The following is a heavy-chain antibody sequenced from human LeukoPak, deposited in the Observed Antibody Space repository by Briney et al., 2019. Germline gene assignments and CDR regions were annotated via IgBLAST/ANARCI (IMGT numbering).Heavy chain of an antibody. D-gene: IGHD3-22*01. J-gene: IGHJ3*02. V-gene: IGHV3-23*01. CDR2: ISGSGDST. Sequence: GGSLRLSCAASGFTFSTYAVNWVRQAPGKGLEWVSTISGSGDSTYYADSVKGRFTISRDNSKNTLYLQMNSLRAEDTAVYYCAKDRPGDSSGSIWGQGTMVTVSS. CDR3: AKDRPGDSSGSI. CDR1: GFTFSTYA.